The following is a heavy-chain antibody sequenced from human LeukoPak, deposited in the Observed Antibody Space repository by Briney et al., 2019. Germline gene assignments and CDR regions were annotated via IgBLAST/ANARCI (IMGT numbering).Heavy chain of an antibody. J-gene: IGHJ4*02. CDR3: ARAPFYYDSSGYPYFDG. Sequence: GGSLRLSCAASGFTISTNYMSWVRQAPGKRLEWVSGMYTGGSTYYADSVKGRFTISRDNSKDTLYLQMNSLRAEDTALYYCARAPFYYDSSGYPYFDGWGQGTLVTVSS. V-gene: IGHV3-53*01. D-gene: IGHD3-22*01. CDR2: MYTGGST. CDR1: GFTISTNY.